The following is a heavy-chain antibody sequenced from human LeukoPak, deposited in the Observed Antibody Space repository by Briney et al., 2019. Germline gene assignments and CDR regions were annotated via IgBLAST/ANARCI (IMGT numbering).Heavy chain of an antibody. V-gene: IGHV4-61*02. D-gene: IGHD6-6*01. CDR3: ARARAARFPPPFDP. J-gene: IGHJ5*02. CDR2: IYTSGST. Sequence: NPSQTLSLTCTVSGGSISSGSYYWSWIRQPAGKGLEWIGRIYTSGSTNYNPSLKSRVTISVDTSKNQFSLKLSSVTAADTAVYYCARARAARFPPPFDPWGQGTLVTVSS. CDR1: GGSISSGSYY.